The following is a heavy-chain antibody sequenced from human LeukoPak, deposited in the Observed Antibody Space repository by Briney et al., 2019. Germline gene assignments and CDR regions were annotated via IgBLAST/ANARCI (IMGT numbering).Heavy chain of an antibody. J-gene: IGHJ3*02. CDR1: GFTFSDYG. V-gene: IGHV3-30*03. Sequence: GGSLRLSCAASGFTFSDYGIHWVRQAPGKGLEWVAGISYDGSNKYYADSVKGRFTISRDNTKNTLYLQMNSLRAEDTAVYYCARGPSIAARYDAFDIWGQGTMVTVSS. CDR2: ISYDGSNK. D-gene: IGHD6-6*01. CDR3: ARGPSIAARYDAFDI.